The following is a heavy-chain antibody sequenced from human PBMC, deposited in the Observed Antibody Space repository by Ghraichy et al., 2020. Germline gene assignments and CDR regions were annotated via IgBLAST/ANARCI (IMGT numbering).Heavy chain of an antibody. D-gene: IGHD2-21*02. J-gene: IGHJ1*01. CDR1: GGSISSGSYY. CDR2: VYYSGST. CDR3: ARQGVTAIPTYFQH. Sequence: GSLSLTCTVSGGSISSGSYYWGWIRQPPGKGLEWIGSVYYSGSTYYNPSLKSRVTISVDTSKNQFSLKLSSVTAADTAVYYCARQGVTAIPTYFQHWGQGTLVTVSS. V-gene: IGHV4-39*01.